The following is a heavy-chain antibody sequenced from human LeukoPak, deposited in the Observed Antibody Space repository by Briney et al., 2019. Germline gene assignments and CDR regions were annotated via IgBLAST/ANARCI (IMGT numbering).Heavy chain of an antibody. Sequence: ASVKVSCKASGYTFTSYYMHWVRQAPGQGLEWMGIINPSGGSTSYAQKFQGRVTMTRDMSTSTVYMELSSLRSEDTAVYYCARDRGGSSWASTFGPWGQGTLVTVSS. V-gene: IGHV1-46*01. D-gene: IGHD6-13*01. CDR1: GYTFTSYY. CDR3: ARDRGGSSWASTFGP. CDR2: INPSGGST. J-gene: IGHJ5*02.